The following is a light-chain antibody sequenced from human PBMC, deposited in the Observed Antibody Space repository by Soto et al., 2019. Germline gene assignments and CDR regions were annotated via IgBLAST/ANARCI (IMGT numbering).Light chain of an antibody. CDR2: DVS. V-gene: IGLV2-14*01. Sequence: QSVLTQPASVSGSPGQSITISCTGTSTDVGGYNYVSWYQQHPGKAPKLLISDVSNRPSGVSFRFSGSKSGNTASLTISGLQAEDEADFYCNSYSGGPTLYLLGTGTRATVL. CDR3: NSYSGGPTLYL. CDR1: STDVGGYNY. J-gene: IGLJ1*01.